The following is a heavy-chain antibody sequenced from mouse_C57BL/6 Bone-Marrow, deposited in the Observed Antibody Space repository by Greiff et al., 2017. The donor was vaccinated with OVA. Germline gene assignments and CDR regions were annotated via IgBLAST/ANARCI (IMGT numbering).Heavy chain of an antibody. CDR2: IYPGSGNT. Sequence: VQLQQSGAELVRPGASVKLSCKASGYTFTDYYINWVKQRPGQGLEWIARIYPGSGNTYYNEKFKGKATLTAEKSSSTAYMQLSSLTSEDSAVYFCARNYGNYFYWYFDVWGTGTTVTVSS. J-gene: IGHJ1*03. CDR3: ARNYGNYFYWYFDV. V-gene: IGHV1-76*01. CDR1: GYTFTDYY. D-gene: IGHD2-1*01.